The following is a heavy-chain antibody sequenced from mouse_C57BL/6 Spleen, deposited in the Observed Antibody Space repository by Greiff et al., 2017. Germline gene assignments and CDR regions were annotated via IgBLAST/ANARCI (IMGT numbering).Heavy chain of an antibody. V-gene: IGHV3-6*01. CDR2: ISYDGSN. CDR1: GYSITSGYY. CDR3: ARESGFYDGYYNY. J-gene: IGHJ2*01. Sequence: EVKLQESGPGLVKPSQSLSLTCSVTGYSITSGYYWNWIRQFPGNKLEWLGYISYDGSNNYNPSLKNRISITRDTSKNQFFLKLNSVTTEDTATYCCARESGFYDGYYNYWGQGTTLTVSS. D-gene: IGHD2-3*01.